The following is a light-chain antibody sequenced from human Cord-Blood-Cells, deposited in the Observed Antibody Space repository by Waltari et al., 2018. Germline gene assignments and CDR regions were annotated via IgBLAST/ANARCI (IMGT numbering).Light chain of an antibody. CDR3: QQYGSSPWT. V-gene: IGKV3-20*01. J-gene: IGKJ1*01. Sequence: EIVLTQSPGTLSLSPGERATLSCRASQSVSSSYLAWYQQKPGQAPRLLIYGASSRATGIPDMFSGSGSGTDFTLTIIRLEPEDFAVYYCQQYGSSPWTFGQGTKVEIK. CDR2: GAS. CDR1: QSVSSSY.